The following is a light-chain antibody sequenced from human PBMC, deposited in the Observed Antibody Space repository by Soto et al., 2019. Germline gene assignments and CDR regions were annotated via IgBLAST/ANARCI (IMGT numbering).Light chain of an antibody. CDR3: QQYNTLNRMYT. Sequence: EIVMTQSPATLSVSPGERATLSCRASQIVSSNLAGYKQKPGQAPRLLIYGASTRATGISARFSFSGSGKDFTLTTSSLHTEDFSVDYCQQYNTLNRMYTFGQGTKLEIK. V-gene: IGKV3-15*01. CDR1: QIVSSN. CDR2: GAS. J-gene: IGKJ2*01.